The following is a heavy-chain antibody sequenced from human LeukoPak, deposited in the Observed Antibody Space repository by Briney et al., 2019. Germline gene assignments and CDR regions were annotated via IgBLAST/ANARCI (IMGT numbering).Heavy chain of an antibody. CDR1: GDSINSYH. J-gene: IGHJ4*02. V-gene: IGHV4-4*07. CDR2: IHMSGST. D-gene: IGHD3-22*01. Sequence: SETLSLTCTVSGDSINSYHWSWIRQPAGKGLEWIGRIHMSGSTNYNPSLRSRVAISMDNSKNQFSLRLKSVTAADTAVYYCARDDSSRDDSGGYHYWGQGTLVTISS. CDR3: ARDDSSRDDSGGYHY.